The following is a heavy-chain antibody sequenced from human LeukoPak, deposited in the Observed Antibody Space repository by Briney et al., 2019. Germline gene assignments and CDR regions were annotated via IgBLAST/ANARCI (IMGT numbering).Heavy chain of an antibody. V-gene: IGHV3-64D*09. J-gene: IGHJ4*02. Sequence: PGGSLRLSCSASGFTFSSYAMYWVRQAPGKGLEYISAISSNGGSSYYADSVKGRFTISRDNSKNTVYLQMSSLRAEDTALYYCVKVVFGGYGGNFDCWGQGTLVTVSS. CDR3: VKVVFGGYGGNFDC. D-gene: IGHD5-12*01. CDR1: GFTFSSYA. CDR2: ISSNGGSS.